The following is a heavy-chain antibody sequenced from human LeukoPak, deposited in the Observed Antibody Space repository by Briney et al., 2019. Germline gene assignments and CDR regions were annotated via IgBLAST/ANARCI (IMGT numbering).Heavy chain of an antibody. D-gene: IGHD6-13*01. CDR1: GGSFSGYY. J-gene: IGHJ4*02. CDR2: INHSGST. CDR3: ARRSIAAALGY. Sequence: SETLSLTCAVYGGSFSGYYWSWIRQPPGKGLEWIGEINHSGSTNYNPSLMSRVTISVDTSKNQFSLKLSSVTAADTAVYYCARRSIAAALGYWGQGTLVTVSS. V-gene: IGHV4-34*01.